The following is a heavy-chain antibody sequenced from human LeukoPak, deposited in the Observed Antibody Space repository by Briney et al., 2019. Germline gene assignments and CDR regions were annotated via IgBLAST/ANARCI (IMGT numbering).Heavy chain of an antibody. CDR1: GFTVSSNY. CDR2: LYYTGTT. D-gene: IGHD2-2*01. Sequence: GGSLRLSCAASGFTVSSNYMSWVRQAPGKGLEWVSILYYTGTTYYADSVKGRFTISRDNSKNTLYLQMHSLRAEDTAVYYCARWYCTSTSCYYDYWGQGTLVTVSS. V-gene: IGHV3-53*01. CDR3: ARWYCTSTSCYYDY. J-gene: IGHJ4*02.